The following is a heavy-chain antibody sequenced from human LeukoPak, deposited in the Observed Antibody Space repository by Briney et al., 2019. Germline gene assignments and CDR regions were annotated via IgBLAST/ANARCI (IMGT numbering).Heavy chain of an antibody. CDR2: IYRSGST. V-gene: IGHV4-61*09. Sequence: ASETLSLTCTVSGGSISSGSYYWSWIRQPAGKRLEWIGHIYRSGSTNYNPSLKSRVTISVDTSKNQFSLKLSSVTAADTAVYYCASGYSYGYGFDYWGQGTLVTVSS. CDR1: GGSISSGSYY. CDR3: ASGYSYGYGFDY. D-gene: IGHD5-18*01. J-gene: IGHJ4*02.